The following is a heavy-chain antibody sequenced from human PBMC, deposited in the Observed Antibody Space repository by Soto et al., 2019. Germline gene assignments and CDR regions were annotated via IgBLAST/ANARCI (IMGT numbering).Heavy chain of an antibody. CDR3: DRGVSYSKWFDP. Sequence: SDTLSLTCAVSGDSISSCAYSWIWMRQPLGKGLERLGNIYRGGSTYYSPSLKSRVTISVDTSKNQFSLKLSSVTAADMAIYFSDRGVSYSKWFDPWGQGTLVTVSS. D-gene: IGHD3-22*01. J-gene: IGHJ5*02. V-gene: IGHV4-30-2*01. CDR1: GDSISSCAYS. CDR2: IYRGGST.